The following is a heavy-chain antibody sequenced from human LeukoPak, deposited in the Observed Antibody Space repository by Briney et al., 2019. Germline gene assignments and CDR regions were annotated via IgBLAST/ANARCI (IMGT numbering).Heavy chain of an antibody. CDR1: GFTLSSYE. CDR2: ISESGRVK. D-gene: IGHD2-2*01. CDR3: ARDGSSTRYNWFDP. V-gene: IGHV3-48*03. J-gene: IGHJ5*02. Sequence: QPGGSLRLSCAASGFTLSSYEMHWVRQAPGKGLEWVSYISESGRVKYYADSVRGRFTISRDNAKNLLYLQMNSLRADDTAVYYCARDGSSTRYNWFDPWGQGTLVTVSS.